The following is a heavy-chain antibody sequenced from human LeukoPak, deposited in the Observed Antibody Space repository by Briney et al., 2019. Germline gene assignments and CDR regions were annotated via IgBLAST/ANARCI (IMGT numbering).Heavy chain of an antibody. CDR1: GFTLSDYY. Sequence: GGSLRLSCAASGFTLSDYYMRWVRQAPGKGLEWVSYSSSSGSTIYYAASVNGRFAISRDNAKTSLYLQMNSLRAEDTAVYYCARRRDFIDYWGQGTLVTVSS. CDR2: SSSSGSTI. J-gene: IGHJ4*02. D-gene: IGHD3/OR15-3a*01. CDR3: ARRRDFIDY. V-gene: IGHV3-11*01.